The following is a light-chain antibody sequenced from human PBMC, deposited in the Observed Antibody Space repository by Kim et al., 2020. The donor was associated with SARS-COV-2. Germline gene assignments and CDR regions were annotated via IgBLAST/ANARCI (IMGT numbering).Light chain of an antibody. CDR3: QQRSNWPLT. CDR1: QSVGTY. Sequence: EILLTQSPATLSLSPGERATLSRRASQSVGTYLGWYQHKPGQAPRLLIYGASNRATGIPARFSGSGSGTDFTLTISSLEPEDFAVYYCQQRSNWPLTFGGGTKVDIK. J-gene: IGKJ4*01. V-gene: IGKV3-11*01. CDR2: GAS.